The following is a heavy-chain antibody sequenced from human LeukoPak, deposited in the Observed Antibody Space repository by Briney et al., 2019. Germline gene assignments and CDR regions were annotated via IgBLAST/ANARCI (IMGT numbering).Heavy chain of an antibody. CDR2: IYYSGST. J-gene: IGHJ4*02. Sequence: PSETLSLTCTVSGGSISSGGYYWSWIRQHPGKGLEWIGYIYYSGSTYYNPSLKSRVTISVDTSKNQFSLKLSSVTAADTAVYYCARHWARRAMGYYWGQGTLVTVSS. D-gene: IGHD5-18*01. V-gene: IGHV4-31*03. CDR3: ARHWARRAMGYY. CDR1: GGSISSGGYY.